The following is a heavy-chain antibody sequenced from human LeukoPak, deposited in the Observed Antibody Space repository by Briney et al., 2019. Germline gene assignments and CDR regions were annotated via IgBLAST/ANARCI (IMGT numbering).Heavy chain of an antibody. D-gene: IGHD6-13*01. Sequence: ASVKVSCKASGYTFTSYDINWVRQATGQGLEWMGWMNPNSGNTGYAQKFQGRVTMTRNTSISTAYMELSSLRSEDTAVYYCARTSSSWSPTYYYGMDVWGQGTTVTVSS. CDR1: GYTFTSYD. J-gene: IGHJ6*02. CDR2: MNPNSGNT. V-gene: IGHV1-8*01. CDR3: ARTSSSWSPTYYYGMDV.